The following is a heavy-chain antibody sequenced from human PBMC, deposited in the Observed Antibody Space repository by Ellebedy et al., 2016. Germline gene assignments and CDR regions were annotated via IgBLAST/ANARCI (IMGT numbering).Heavy chain of an antibody. J-gene: IGHJ4*02. CDR3: ARDRAPDY. CDR2: ISGSGGST. CDR1: GFTFSSYA. V-gene: IGHV3-23*01. Sequence: GESLKISXAASGFTFSSYAMSWVRQAPGKGLEWVSAISGSGGSTYYADSVKGRFTISRDNAKNSLYLQMNSLRAEDTAVYYCARDRAPDYWGQGTLVTVSS.